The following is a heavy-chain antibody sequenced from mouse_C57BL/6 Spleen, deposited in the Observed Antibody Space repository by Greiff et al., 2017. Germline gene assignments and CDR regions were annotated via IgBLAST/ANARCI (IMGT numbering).Heavy chain of an antibody. V-gene: IGHV1-61*01. CDR3: AREGGTAQVYFDY. CDR2: IYPSDSET. D-gene: IGHD3-2*02. Sequence: VKLQQPGAELVRPGSSVKLSCKASGYTFTSYWMDWVKQRPGQGLEWIGNIYPSDSETHYNQKFKDKATLTVDKSSSTAYMQLSSLTSEDSAVYYCAREGGTAQVYFDYWGQGTTLTVSS. CDR1: GYTFTSYW. J-gene: IGHJ2*01.